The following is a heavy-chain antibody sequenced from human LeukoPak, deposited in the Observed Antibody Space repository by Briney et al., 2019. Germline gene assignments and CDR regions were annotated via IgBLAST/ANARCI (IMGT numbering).Heavy chain of an antibody. Sequence: GASVKVSCKASGYTFTSYAMHWVRQAPGQRLEWMGWINAGYGNTKYSQKFQGRVTITRDTSASTAYMELSSLRSEDTAVYYCAGEAYDHYYFDYWGQGTLVTVSS. CDR3: AGEAYDHYYFDY. D-gene: IGHD3-22*01. CDR1: GYTFTSYA. J-gene: IGHJ4*02. V-gene: IGHV1-3*01. CDR2: INAGYGNT.